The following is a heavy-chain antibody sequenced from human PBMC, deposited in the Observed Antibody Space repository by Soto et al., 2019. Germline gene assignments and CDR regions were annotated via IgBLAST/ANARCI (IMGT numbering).Heavy chain of an antibody. CDR3: ARGHGTYYYDSSGYRDAFDI. D-gene: IGHD3-22*01. J-gene: IGHJ3*02. CDR1: GFTFDDYG. Sequence: PGGSLRLSCAASGFTFDDYGMSWVRQAPGKGLEWVSGINWNGGSTGYADTVKGRFTISRDNAKNSLYLQMNSLRAEDTALYNCARGHGTYYYDSSGYRDAFDIWGQGTMVTVSS. CDR2: INWNGGST. V-gene: IGHV3-20*01.